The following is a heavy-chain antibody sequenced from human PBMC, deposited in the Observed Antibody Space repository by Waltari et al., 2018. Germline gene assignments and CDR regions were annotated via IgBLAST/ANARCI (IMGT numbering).Heavy chain of an antibody. D-gene: IGHD3-9*01. J-gene: IGHJ6*03. CDR1: GSTFTGYY. CDR3: ARGLRYFDWSQGDYYYMDV. CDR2: INPNSGGT. Sequence: QVQLVQSGAEVKKPGASVTVSCKASGSTFTGYYMHWVRQAPGQGLEWMGWINPNSGGTNYAQKFQGRVTMTRDTSISTAYMELSRLRSDDTAVYYCARGLRYFDWSQGDYYYMDVWGKGTTVTVSS. V-gene: IGHV1-2*02.